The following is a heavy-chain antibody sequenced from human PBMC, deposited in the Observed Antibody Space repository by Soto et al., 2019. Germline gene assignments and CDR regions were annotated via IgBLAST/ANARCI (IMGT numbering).Heavy chain of an antibody. Sequence: ASVQNSCKDSGYTLNGYYMHWVRQAPGQGLEWMGWINPNSGGTNYAQKFQGWVTMTRDTSISTAYMELSRLRSDDTAVYYCARGWFGEDYYGMDVWGQGPTVTVSS. CDR2: INPNSGGT. D-gene: IGHD3-10*01. J-gene: IGHJ6*02. V-gene: IGHV1-2*04. CDR3: ARGWFGEDYYGMDV. CDR1: GYTLNGYY.